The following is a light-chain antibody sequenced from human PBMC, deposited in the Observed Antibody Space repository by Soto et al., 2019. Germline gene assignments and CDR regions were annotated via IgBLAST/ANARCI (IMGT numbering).Light chain of an antibody. Sequence: EIVLTQSPGTLSLSPGERATLSCRASQSVSSSYLAWYQQKPGQAPRLRIYCAYSRATDIPDRFSGSCSGTDFTLNISRLEPEDFAVYYCQQYGSSPPITCGQGTRLEIK. V-gene: IGKV3-20*01. CDR2: CAY. J-gene: IGKJ5*01. CDR3: QQYGSSPPIT. CDR1: QSVSSSY.